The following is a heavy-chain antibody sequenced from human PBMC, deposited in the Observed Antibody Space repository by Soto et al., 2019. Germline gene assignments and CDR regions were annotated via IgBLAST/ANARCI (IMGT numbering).Heavy chain of an antibody. CDR1: GFSLSTFG. J-gene: IGHJ6*02. V-gene: IGHV3-30*18. CDR2: ISDDGSNT. Sequence: HLVESGGGVAPPGGSLRLSCAASGFSLSTFGAHWVRQTPGQGLEWVAVISDDGSNTFYADSVKGRFTISRDNSKNTLSLQLNNLRGEDTAVYYCAKERQPLSPISRSYGLDVWGRGTVVTVSS. CDR3: AKERQPLSPISRSYGLDV.